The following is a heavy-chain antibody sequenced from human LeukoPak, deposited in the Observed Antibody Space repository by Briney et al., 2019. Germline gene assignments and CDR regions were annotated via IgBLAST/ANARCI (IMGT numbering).Heavy chain of an antibody. CDR1: GGSISTYY. V-gene: IGHV4-4*07. CDR3: GRLNLPAVSGAFDY. CDR2: IHSSGTT. D-gene: IGHD2-2*01. Sequence: SETLSLTCTVSGGSISTYYWSWIRQPAGKGLEWIGRIHSSGTTHYNPSLRSRVTLSIDTSKNQFSLKLSSVTAADTAVYYCGRLNLPAVSGAFDYWGQGTLVAVSS. J-gene: IGHJ4*02.